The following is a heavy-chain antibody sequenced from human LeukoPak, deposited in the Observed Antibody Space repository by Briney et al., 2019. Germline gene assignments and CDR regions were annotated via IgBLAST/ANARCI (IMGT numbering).Heavy chain of an antibody. J-gene: IGHJ4*02. CDR3: ARVRITIFGVVTEDY. CDR2: IYTSGST. CDR1: GGSISSGSYY. D-gene: IGHD3-3*01. Sequence: SQTLSLTCTVSGGSISSGSYYWRWIRQPAGKGLEWIGRIYTSGSTNYNPSLKSRVTISVDTSKNQFSLKLSSVTAADTAVYYCARVRITIFGVVTEDYWGQGTLVTVSS. V-gene: IGHV4-61*02.